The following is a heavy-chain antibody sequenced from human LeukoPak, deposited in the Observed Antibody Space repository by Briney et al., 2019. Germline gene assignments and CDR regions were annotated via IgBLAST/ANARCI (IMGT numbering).Heavy chain of an antibody. CDR2: INPNSGGT. J-gene: IGHJ4*02. Sequence: ASVKVSCKASGYTFTCYYMHWVRQAPGQGLEWMGWINPNSGGTNYAQKFQGRVTMTRDTSISTAYMELRRLRSDDTAVYYCARDIVGATRSRSMFDYWGQGTLVTVSS. CDR1: GYTFTCYY. V-gene: IGHV1-2*02. CDR3: ARDIVGATRSRSMFDY. D-gene: IGHD1-26*01.